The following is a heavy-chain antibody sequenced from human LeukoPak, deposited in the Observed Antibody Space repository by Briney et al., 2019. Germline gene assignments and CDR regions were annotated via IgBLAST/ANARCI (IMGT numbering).Heavy chain of an antibody. CDR2: IYYSGST. Sequence: SETLSLTCTVSGVSISSGDYYWSWIRQPPGKGLEWIGYIYYSGSTYYNPSLKSRVTISVDTSKNQFSLKLSSVTAADTAVYYCARVPIFGVVITYYYYYGMDVWGQGTTVTVSS. J-gene: IGHJ6*02. D-gene: IGHD3-3*01. V-gene: IGHV4-30-4*01. CDR3: ARVPIFGVVITYYYYYGMDV. CDR1: GVSISSGDYY.